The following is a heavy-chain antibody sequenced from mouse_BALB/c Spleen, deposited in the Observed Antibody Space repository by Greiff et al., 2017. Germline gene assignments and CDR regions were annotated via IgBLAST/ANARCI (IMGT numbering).Heavy chain of an antibody. V-gene: IGHV1S81*02. CDR2: INPSNGRT. CDR1: GYTFTSYW. CDR3: ARGYNAMDY. Sequence: QVQLQQPGAELVKPGASVKLSCKASGYTFTSYWMHWVKQRPGQGLEWIGEINPSNGRTNYNEKFKSKATLTVDKSSSTAYMQLSSLTSEDSAVYYCARGYNAMDYWGQGTSVTVSS. J-gene: IGHJ4*01.